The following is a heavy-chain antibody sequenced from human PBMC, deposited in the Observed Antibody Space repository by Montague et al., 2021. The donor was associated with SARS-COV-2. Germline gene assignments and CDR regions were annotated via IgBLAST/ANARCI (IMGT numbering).Heavy chain of an antibody. CDR3: ARGADYDFWSGFLRYKWFDP. Sequence: TLSLTCAVYGGSLNGYYWAWIRQTPAKGLEWIGEINHSGSTNYNPSLKSRLTISVDTSKKQFSLKLNSMTAADTAVYYCARGADYDFWSGFLRYKWFDPWGLGTPVTVSS. V-gene: IGHV4-34*01. CDR2: INHSGST. J-gene: IGHJ5*02. D-gene: IGHD3-3*01. CDR1: GGSLNGYY.